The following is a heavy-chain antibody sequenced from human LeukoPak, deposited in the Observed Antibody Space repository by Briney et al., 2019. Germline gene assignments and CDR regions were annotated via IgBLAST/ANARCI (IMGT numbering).Heavy chain of an antibody. J-gene: IGHJ4*02. CDR3: ARELNYDSSGYYFDY. D-gene: IGHD3-22*01. CDR1: GYTFTVYF. CDR2: INPDSGGT. Sequence: ASVKVSCKASGYTFTVYFMHWVRQAPGQGLEWMGWINPDSGGTNYAQKFQGRVTMTRDTSISTAYMELSRLRSDDTAVYYCARELNYDSSGYYFDYWGQGTLVTVSS. V-gene: IGHV1-2*02.